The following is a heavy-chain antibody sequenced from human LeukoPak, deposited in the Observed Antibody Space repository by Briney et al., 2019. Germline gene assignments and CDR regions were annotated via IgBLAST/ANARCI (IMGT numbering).Heavy chain of an antibody. CDR3: AREVLVEMATIFSGWFDP. J-gene: IGHJ5*02. CDR2: MHHSGRT. V-gene: IGHV4-4*02. CDR1: GASISSTNW. Sequence: PSGTLSLTCAISGASISSTNWWIWVRQPPGKGLEWIGEMHHSGRTNYNPSLKSRVTISVDTSKNQFSLKLSSVTAADTAVYYCAREVLVEMATIFSGWFDPWGQGTLVTVSS. D-gene: IGHD5-24*01.